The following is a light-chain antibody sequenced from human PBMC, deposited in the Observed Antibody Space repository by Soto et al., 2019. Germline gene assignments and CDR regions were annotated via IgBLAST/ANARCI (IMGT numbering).Light chain of an antibody. CDR1: QSVRSNY. J-gene: IGKJ4*01. V-gene: IGKV3-20*01. Sequence: DIVLPQSPGPLSLSPGERATLSCRASQSVRSNYLAWYQQKPGQAPRLLIYGASTRATGIPDRFSGSGSATDFTLTISRLEPEDFAVYYCQQYGTSPPLTFGGGTNVELK. CDR2: GAS. CDR3: QQYGTSPPLT.